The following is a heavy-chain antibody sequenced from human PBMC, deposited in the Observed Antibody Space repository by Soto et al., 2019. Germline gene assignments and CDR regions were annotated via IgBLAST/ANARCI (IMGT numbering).Heavy chain of an antibody. J-gene: IGHJ6*02. V-gene: IGHV1-18*01. CDR1: GYTFTSYG. CDR3: ARDWDYYYYGMDD. Sequence: GASVQVSCKASGYTFTSYGISWVRQAPGQGLEWMGWISAYNGNTHYAPKLQGRVTMTTDTSTSTAYMELRSLRSDDTAVYYCARDWDYYYYGMDDGGPGTTVTDSS. CDR2: ISAYNGNT. D-gene: IGHD3-16*01.